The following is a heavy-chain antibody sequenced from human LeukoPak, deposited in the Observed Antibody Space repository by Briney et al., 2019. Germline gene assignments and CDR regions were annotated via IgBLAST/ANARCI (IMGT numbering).Heavy chain of an antibody. V-gene: IGHV5-51*01. Sequence: RGASLQISGKASGSIFTSYWSAWVRQLPGKGLEWMGVIYPDDFDTRYSPSFQGQVTISADKSISTAFLQWSSLKASDTAIYYCARHGKLSASRNWFDPWGQGTLVTVSS. J-gene: IGHJ5*02. CDR1: GSIFTSYW. CDR2: IYPDDFDT. CDR3: ARHGKLSASRNWFDP. D-gene: IGHD1-26*01.